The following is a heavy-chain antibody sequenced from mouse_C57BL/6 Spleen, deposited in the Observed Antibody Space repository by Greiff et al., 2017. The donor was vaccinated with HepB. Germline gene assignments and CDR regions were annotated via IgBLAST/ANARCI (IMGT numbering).Heavy chain of an antibody. CDR1: GFNIKDYY. J-gene: IGHJ4*01. D-gene: IGHD1-1*01. CDR3: ASHYYGRSPFYAMDY. V-gene: IGHV14-2*01. Sequence: EVKLQESGAELVKPGASVKLSCTASGFNIKDYYMHWVKQRTEQGLEWIGRIDPEDGETKYAPKFQGKATITADTSSNTAYLQLSSLTSEDTAVYYCASHYYGRSPFYAMDYWGQGTSVTVSS. CDR2: IDPEDGET.